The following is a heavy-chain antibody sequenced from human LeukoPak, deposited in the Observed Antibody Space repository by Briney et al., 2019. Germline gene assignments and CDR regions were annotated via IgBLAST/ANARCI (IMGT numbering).Heavy chain of an antibody. D-gene: IGHD3-10*01. CDR3: ARDGGYYYGSGSYSSFDY. CDR2: INPYSGDT. CDR1: GYTFTGYY. Sequence: ASVKVSCKASGYTFTGYYMHWVRQAPGQGLEWMGWINPYSGDTNYAQNFQGRVTMTRDTSISTAYMELRRLRSDDTAVYTCARDGGYYYGSGSYSSFDYWGQGALVTVSS. J-gene: IGHJ4*02. V-gene: IGHV1-2*02.